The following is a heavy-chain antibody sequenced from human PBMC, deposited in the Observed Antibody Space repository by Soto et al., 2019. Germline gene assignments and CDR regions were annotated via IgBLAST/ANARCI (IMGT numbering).Heavy chain of an antibody. D-gene: IGHD5-18*01. J-gene: IGHJ4*02. CDR3: ARGGYSYGLDY. CDR1: GFPFSSYA. V-gene: IGHV3-30-3*01. CDR2: ISYDGSNK. Sequence: GGSLRLSCAASGFPFSSYAMLWVRQAPGKGLEWVAVISYDGSNKYYADSVKGRFTISRDYSKNTLYLQLNSLRAEDTAVYYCARGGYSYGLDYWGQGT.